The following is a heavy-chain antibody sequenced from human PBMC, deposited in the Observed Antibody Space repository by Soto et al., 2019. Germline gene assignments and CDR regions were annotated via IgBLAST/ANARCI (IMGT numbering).Heavy chain of an antibody. V-gene: IGHV1-69*02. Sequence: QVQLVQSGAEVKKPGSSVKVSCKASGGTFSSYTISWVRQAPGQGLEWMGRIIPILGIANYAQKFQGRITITADKSTSTAYMELSSLRSEETAVYYCARIYGDYEGSWGQGTMVTISS. D-gene: IGHD4-17*01. CDR3: ARIYGDYEGS. CDR2: IIPILGIA. CDR1: GGTFSSYT. J-gene: IGHJ4*02.